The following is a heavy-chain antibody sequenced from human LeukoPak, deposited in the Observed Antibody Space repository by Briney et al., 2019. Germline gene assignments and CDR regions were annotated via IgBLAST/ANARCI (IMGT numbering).Heavy chain of an antibody. CDR1: GFTFSSYS. CDR2: ISSSSSTI. Sequence: PGGSLRLSCAASGFTFSSYSMNWVRQAPGKGLEWVSYISSSSSTIYYADSVKGRFTISRDNAKNSLYLQMNSLRAEDTAVYYCARDGYCSGGSCYERWGQGTLATVSS. V-gene: IGHV3-48*01. J-gene: IGHJ4*02. D-gene: IGHD2-15*01. CDR3: ARDGYCSGGSCYER.